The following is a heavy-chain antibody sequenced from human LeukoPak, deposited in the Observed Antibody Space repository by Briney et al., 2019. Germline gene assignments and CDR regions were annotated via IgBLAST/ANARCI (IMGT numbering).Heavy chain of an antibody. V-gene: IGHV4-38-2*02. CDR3: ARGYCSTTSCPYIWFDP. CDR2: IYRTGST. CDR1: GYSISSGYY. Sequence: SETLSLTCTVSGYSISSGYYWAWIRQPPGKGLEWIGNIYRTGSTNYKSPLKSRAAISLDTSKNQFSLKLNSVTAADTAVYYCARGYCSTTSCPYIWFDPWGQGTLVTVSS. J-gene: IGHJ5*02. D-gene: IGHD2-2*01.